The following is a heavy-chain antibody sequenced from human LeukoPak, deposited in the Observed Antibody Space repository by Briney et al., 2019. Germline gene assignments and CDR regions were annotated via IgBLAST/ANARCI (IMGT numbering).Heavy chain of an antibody. J-gene: IGHJ5*02. CDR3: ARHRSSRSSRGFDP. CDR2: IYTSGST. V-gene: IGHV4-4*09. CDR1: GDSISGYY. D-gene: IGHD6-13*01. Sequence: PSETLSLTCTVSGDSISGYYWSWIRQSPGKGLEWIGYIYTSGSTNYNPSLKSRVTISVDTSKNQFSLKLGSVTAADTALYYCARHRSSRSSRGFDPWGQGTLVTASS.